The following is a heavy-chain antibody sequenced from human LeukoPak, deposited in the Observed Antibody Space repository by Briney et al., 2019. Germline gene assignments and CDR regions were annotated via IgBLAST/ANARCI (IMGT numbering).Heavy chain of an antibody. J-gene: IGHJ4*02. V-gene: IGHV3-23*01. CDR1: GFTFSSYA. CDR3: AKDRRDYDSSGRVHYFDY. Sequence: GGSLRLSCAASGFTFSSYAMSWVRQAPGKGLEWVSAISGSGDITYYADSVNGRFTISRDNSKSTLYLQINILRAEDTAVYYCAKDRRDYDSSGRVHYFDYWGQGTLVTVSS. D-gene: IGHD3-22*01. CDR2: ISGSGDIT.